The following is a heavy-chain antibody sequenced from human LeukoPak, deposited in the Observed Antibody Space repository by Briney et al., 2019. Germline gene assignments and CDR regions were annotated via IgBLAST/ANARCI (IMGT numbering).Heavy chain of an antibody. J-gene: IGHJ6*03. CDR1: GYTFTGYY. D-gene: IGHD6-13*01. CDR2: INPNSGGT. Sequence: ASVKVSCKASGYTFTGYYMHWVRQAPGQGLEWMGWINPNSGGTNYAQKFQGRVTMTRDTSISTAYMELSRLRSDDTAVYYCAREGVSSSWYGYYYMDVWGKGTTVTVSS. V-gene: IGHV1-2*02. CDR3: AREGVSSSWYGYYYMDV.